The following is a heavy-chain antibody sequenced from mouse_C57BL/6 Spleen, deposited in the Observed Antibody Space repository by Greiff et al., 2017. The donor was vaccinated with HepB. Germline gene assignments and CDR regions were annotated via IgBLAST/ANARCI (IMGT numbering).Heavy chain of an antibody. J-gene: IGHJ4*01. CDR3: ASTKGAPGTYYDAMDY. Sequence: QVQLQQPGAELVRPGTSVKLSCKASGYTFTSNWMHWVKQRPGQGLEWIGVIDPSDSYTNYNQKFKGKATLTVDTSSSTAYMQLSSLTSEDSAVYYCASTKGAPGTYYDAMDYWGQGTSLTVSS. CDR2: IDPSDSYT. CDR1: GYTFTSNW. V-gene: IGHV1-59*01.